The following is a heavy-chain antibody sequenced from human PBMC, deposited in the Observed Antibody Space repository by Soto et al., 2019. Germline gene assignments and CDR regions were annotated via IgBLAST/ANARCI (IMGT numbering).Heavy chain of an antibody. V-gene: IGHV3-33*01. Sequence: GGSLRLSCAASGFTFSSYGMHWVRQAPGKGLEWVAVIWYVGSNKYYADSVKGRFTISRDNSKNTLYLQMNSLRAEDTAVYYCARELYYYYGMDVWGQGTTVTVSS. CDR3: ARELYYYYGMDV. CDR2: IWYVGSNK. J-gene: IGHJ6*02. CDR1: GFTFSSYG.